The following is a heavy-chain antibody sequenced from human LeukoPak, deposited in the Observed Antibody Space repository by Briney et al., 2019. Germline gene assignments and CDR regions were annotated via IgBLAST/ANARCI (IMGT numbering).Heavy chain of an antibody. J-gene: IGHJ4*02. Sequence: ASVKVSCEASGYAFTCYYMHWVRQAPGQGLEWMGWINPNSGGTNYAQKFQGRVTMTRYTPISTAYMELSRLRSDDTAVYYCAIDPFEYSDGSGSYRGQGTLVTVSS. CDR2: INPNSGGT. V-gene: IGHV1-2*02. CDR1: GYAFTCYY. CDR3: AIDPFEYSDGSGSY. D-gene: IGHD5-18*01.